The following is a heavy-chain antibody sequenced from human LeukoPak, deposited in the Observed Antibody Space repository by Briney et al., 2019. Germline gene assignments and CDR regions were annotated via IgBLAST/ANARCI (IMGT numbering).Heavy chain of an antibody. CDR3: AGDSGSYGRTFDI. J-gene: IGHJ3*02. D-gene: IGHD1-26*01. Sequence: SETLSLTCTVSGGSVSSGNYYWSWIRQPPGKGLEWIGYIFYTGSTNYNPSLKSRVTISLDTSKSQFSLKLSSVTAADTAVYYCAGDSGSYGRTFDIWGQGTVVTVSS. V-gene: IGHV4-61*01. CDR1: GGSVSSGNYY. CDR2: IFYTGST.